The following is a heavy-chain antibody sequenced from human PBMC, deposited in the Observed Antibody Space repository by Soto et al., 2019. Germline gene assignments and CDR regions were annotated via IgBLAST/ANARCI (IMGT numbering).Heavy chain of an antibody. J-gene: IGHJ5*02. CDR1: GGSISSSSYY. CDR2: IYYSGST. Sequence: SETLSLTCTVSGGSISSSSYYWGWIRQPPGKGLEWIGSIYYSGSTYYNPSLKSRVTISVDTSKNQFSLKLSSVTAADTAVYYCARHGYSYGQYNWFDPWGQGTLVT. CDR3: ARHGYSYGQYNWFDP. D-gene: IGHD5-18*01. V-gene: IGHV4-39*01.